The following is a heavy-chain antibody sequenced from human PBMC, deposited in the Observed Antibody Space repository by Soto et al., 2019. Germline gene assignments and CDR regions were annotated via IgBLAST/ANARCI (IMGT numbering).Heavy chain of an antibody. CDR2: IWYDGSNK. D-gene: IGHD2-15*01. CDR3: ARGDKLGYCSGGSCSGFDFQH. Sequence: GGSLRLSCAASGFTFSSYAMSWVRQAPGKGLEWVAVIWYDGSNKYYADSVKGRFTISRDNSKNTLYLQMNSLRAEDTAVYYCARGDKLGYCSGGSCSGFDFQHWGQGTLVTVSS. J-gene: IGHJ1*01. CDR1: GFTFSSYA. V-gene: IGHV3-33*08.